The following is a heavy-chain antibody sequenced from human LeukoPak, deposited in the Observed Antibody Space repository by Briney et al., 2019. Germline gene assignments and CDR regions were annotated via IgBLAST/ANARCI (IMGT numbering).Heavy chain of an antibody. D-gene: IGHD5-18*01. Sequence: SVKVSCTTSGGTFSSSAITWVRQAPGQGLEWMGRIIPVLNITTYAQKFQGSVTITADTSTSTVYMELSSLRSEETAVYYCARDQGLTAPPPYGLDVWGQGTTVIVSS. CDR1: GGTFSSSA. V-gene: IGHV1-69*04. CDR2: IIPVLNIT. CDR3: ARDQGLTAPPPYGLDV. J-gene: IGHJ6*02.